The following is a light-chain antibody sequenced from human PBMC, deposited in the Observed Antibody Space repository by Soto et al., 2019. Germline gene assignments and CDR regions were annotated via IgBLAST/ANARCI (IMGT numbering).Light chain of an antibody. CDR1: QAIENH. CDR3: QQYDNLALT. CDR2: GAS. V-gene: IGKV1-33*01. Sequence: DIRLTQSQSSLSAPLGDRVTITCQASQAIENHLNWYQQKPGKAPRVLIYGASNLEKGVASRFSGSGSGTDFIFTISSLQPEDIGTYYCQQYDNLALTFGGGTKVDI. J-gene: IGKJ4*01.